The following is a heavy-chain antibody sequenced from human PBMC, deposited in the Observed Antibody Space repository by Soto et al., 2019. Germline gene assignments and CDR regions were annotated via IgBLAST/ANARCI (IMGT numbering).Heavy chain of an antibody. J-gene: IGHJ2*01. CDR3: ARLTDDYGDYQVERYFDL. CDR1: GGSISSSSYY. Sequence: SETLSLTCTVSGGSISSSSYYWGWIRQPPGKGLEWIGSIYYSGSTYYNPSLKSRVTISVDTSKNQFSLKLSSVTAADTAVYYCARLTDDYGDYQVERYFDLWGRGTLVTVSS. CDR2: IYYSGST. V-gene: IGHV4-39*01. D-gene: IGHD4-17*01.